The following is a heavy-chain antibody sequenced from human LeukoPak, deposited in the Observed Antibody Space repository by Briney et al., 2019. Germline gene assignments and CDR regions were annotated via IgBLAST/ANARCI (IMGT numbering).Heavy chain of an antibody. CDR1: GYTFTSYG. CDR2: ISAYNGNT. CDR3: ARGVVLGYYYYMDV. Sequence: ASVKVSCKASGYTFTSYGISWVRQAPGQGLEWMGWISAYNGNTNYAQKFQGRITMTTDTSTSTGYMELRSLRSDDTAVYYCARGVVLGYYYYMDVWGKGTTVTISS. J-gene: IGHJ6*03. D-gene: IGHD2-2*01. V-gene: IGHV1-18*01.